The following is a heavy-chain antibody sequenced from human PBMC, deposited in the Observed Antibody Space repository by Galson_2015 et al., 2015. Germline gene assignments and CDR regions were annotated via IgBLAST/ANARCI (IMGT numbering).Heavy chain of an antibody. J-gene: IGHJ6*02. Sequence: SVKVSCKASGGTFSSYAISWVRQAPGQGLEWIGGIIPIFGTANYAQKFQGRVTITADESTSTAYMELSSLRSEDTAVYYCARDHECGGDCYSGDYYYGMDVWGQGTTVTVSS. D-gene: IGHD2-21*02. CDR1: GGTFSSYA. CDR2: IIPIFGTA. V-gene: IGHV1-69*13. CDR3: ARDHECGGDCYSGDYYYGMDV.